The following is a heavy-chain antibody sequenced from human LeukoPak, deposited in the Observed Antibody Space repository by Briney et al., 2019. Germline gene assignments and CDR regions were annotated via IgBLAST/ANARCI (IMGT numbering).Heavy chain of an antibody. Sequence: GASVKVSCKASGYTFTGYYMHWVRQAPGQGLEWMGWINPNSGGTNYAQKFQGRVTMTRDTSISTAYMELSSLRSEDTAVYYCAREAHLYYDFWSGYYTDWFDPWGQGTLVAVSS. J-gene: IGHJ5*02. CDR1: GYTFTGYY. CDR3: AREAHLYYDFWSGYYTDWFDP. D-gene: IGHD3-3*01. CDR2: INPNSGGT. V-gene: IGHV1-2*02.